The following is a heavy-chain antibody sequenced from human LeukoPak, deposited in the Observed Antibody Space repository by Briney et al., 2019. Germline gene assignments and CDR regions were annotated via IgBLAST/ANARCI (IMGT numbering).Heavy chain of an antibody. V-gene: IGHV1-2*06. J-gene: IGHJ5*02. D-gene: IGHD3-22*01. Sequence: ASVKVSCKASGYTFTGYYIHWVRQAPGQGLEWMGRINPNTGGTIYAQKFQGRVTMTRDTSISTAYMESSRLRSDDTALYYCARGGLKSAMIELVTAWFDPWGAGTLVTVSS. CDR3: ARGGLKSAMIELVTAWFDP. CDR2: INPNTGGT. CDR1: GYTFTGYY.